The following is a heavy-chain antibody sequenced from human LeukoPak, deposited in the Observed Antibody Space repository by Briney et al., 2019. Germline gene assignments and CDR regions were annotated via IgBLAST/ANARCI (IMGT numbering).Heavy chain of an antibody. CDR1: GGSISSGGYS. CDR3: ARIGSYGPPSVDY. J-gene: IGHJ4*02. V-gene: IGHV4-30-2*01. D-gene: IGHD5-18*01. Sequence: SQTLSLTCAVSGGSISSGGYSWSWIRQPPGKGLEWIGYIYHSGSTYYNPSLKSQVTISVDRSKNQFSLKLSSVTAADTAVYYCARIGSYGPPSVDYWGQGTLVTVSS. CDR2: IYHSGST.